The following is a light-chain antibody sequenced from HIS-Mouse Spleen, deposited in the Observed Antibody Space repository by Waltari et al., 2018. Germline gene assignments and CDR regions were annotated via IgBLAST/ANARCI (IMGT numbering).Light chain of an antibody. CDR2: EGS. CDR3: CSYAGSSTWV. V-gene: IGLV2-23*01. CDR1: SSDVGSYNL. J-gene: IGLJ3*02. Sequence: QSALTQPASVSGSPGQSITISCTGTSSDVGSYNLVSWYQQHPGNAPNLMIYEGSKRPSGGSNRFSGSKSGNTAAMTISVLQAEDEADYYCCSYAGSSTWVFGGGTKLTVL.